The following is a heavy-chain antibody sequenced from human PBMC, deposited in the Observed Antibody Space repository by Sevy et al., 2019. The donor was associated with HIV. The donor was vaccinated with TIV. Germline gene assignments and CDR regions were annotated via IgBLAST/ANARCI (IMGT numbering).Heavy chain of an antibody. Sequence: SETLSLTCAVYGGSFSGYYWSWIRQPPGKGLEWIGEINHSGSTNYNPSLKSRVTISVDTSKNQFSLKLSSVTAADTAVYYWARWGGGGDFGVAGYYYYGMDVWGQGTTLTVSS. CDR3: ARWGGGGDFGVAGYYYYGMDV. CDR2: INHSGST. CDR1: GGSFSGYY. J-gene: IGHJ6*02. V-gene: IGHV4-34*01. D-gene: IGHD3-3*01.